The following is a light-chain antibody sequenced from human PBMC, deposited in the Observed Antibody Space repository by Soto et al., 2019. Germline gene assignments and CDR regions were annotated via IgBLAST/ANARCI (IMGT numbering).Light chain of an antibody. J-gene: IGLJ1*01. V-gene: IGLV2-14*03. Sequence: QSALTQPASVSGSPGPSITLSCTGTSTDVGGYNYVSWYQHHPGKAPKLMIYDVSNRPSGVSNRFSGSKSGNTASLTISGLQAEDEAEYYCSSYTSSSTLYVFGTGTKLTVL. CDR1: STDVGGYNY. CDR2: DVS. CDR3: SSYTSSSTLYV.